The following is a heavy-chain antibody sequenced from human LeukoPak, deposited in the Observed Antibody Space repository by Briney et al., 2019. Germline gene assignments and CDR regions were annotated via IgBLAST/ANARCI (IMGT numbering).Heavy chain of an antibody. CDR2: ISSSGTHI. CDR3: TREGSYYDFWSGDYSAFYYYYYMDV. D-gene: IGHD3-3*01. V-gene: IGHV3-21*01. CDR1: GFSFSAHT. Sequence: GGSLRLSCAASGFSFSAHTMNWVRQAPGKGLEWVSSISSSGTHIYYADSLQGRFTISRDNANNSLSLQMNSLRAEDTAVYYCTREGSYYDFWSGDYSAFYYYYYMDVWGKGTTVTVSS. J-gene: IGHJ6*03.